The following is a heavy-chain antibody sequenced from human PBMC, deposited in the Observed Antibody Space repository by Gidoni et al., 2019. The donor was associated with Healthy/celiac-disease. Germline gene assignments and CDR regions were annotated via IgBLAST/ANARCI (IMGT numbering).Heavy chain of an antibody. CDR1: GGTFSSYA. CDR2: IIPSLGIT. CDR3: AKVPNYYNSGGGGPGFDY. J-gene: IGHJ4*02. V-gene: IGHV1-69*09. Sequence: QVQLVQSGAEVKKPGSSVKVSCKASGGTFSSYAISWVRQAPGQGLEWMGRIIPSLGITKSARRCQGRSTIPADKPTATASWGWGGLESGDTSFYYWAKVPNYYNSGGGGPGFDYWGQGTLVTVSS. D-gene: IGHD3-22*01.